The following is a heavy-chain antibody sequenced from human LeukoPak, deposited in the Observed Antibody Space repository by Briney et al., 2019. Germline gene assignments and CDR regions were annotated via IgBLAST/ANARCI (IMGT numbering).Heavy chain of an antibody. CDR2: ISYDGSNK. Sequence: GGSLRLSCAASGFTFSSYAMHWVRQAPGQGLEWVAVISYDGSNKYYADSVKGRFTISRDNSKNTLYLQMNSLRAEDTAVYYCARSPPYRRVVVAACDYWGQGTLVTVSS. J-gene: IGHJ4*02. D-gene: IGHD2-15*01. V-gene: IGHV3-30*04. CDR3: ARSPPYRRVVVAACDY. CDR1: GFTFSSYA.